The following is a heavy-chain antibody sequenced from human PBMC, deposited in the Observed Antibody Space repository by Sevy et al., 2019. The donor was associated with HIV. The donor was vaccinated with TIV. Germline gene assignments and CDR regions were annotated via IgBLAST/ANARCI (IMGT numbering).Heavy chain of an antibody. J-gene: IGHJ4*02. V-gene: IGHV3-7*03. CDR2: IRPDGSDK. CDR1: GFTFSPYW. Sequence: GGSLRLSCAASGFTFSPYWMTWVRQAPGKGLEWVANIRPDGSDKYYVDSVKGRFTISRDNAKNSLYLQMNSLRAEDTAVYYCAREGCTKPHDYWGQGTLVTVSS. D-gene: IGHD2-8*01. CDR3: AREGCTKPHDY.